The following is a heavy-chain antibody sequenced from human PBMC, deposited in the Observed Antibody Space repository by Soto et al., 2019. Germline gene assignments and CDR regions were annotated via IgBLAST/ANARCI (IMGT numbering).Heavy chain of an antibody. Sequence: QVQLVESGGGVVQPGRSLRLSCAASGFSFRTFGMHWVRQAPGMGLEWVAGISNDGENDYYADSVKGRFTISRDNSRNPLHLEMNSLRAGDTACSYCAKDYENQGFEHWGQGVLVTVS. J-gene: IGHJ4*02. D-gene: IGHD3-3*01. CDR1: GFSFRTFG. V-gene: IGHV3-30*18. CDR2: ISNDGEND. CDR3: AKDYENQGFEH.